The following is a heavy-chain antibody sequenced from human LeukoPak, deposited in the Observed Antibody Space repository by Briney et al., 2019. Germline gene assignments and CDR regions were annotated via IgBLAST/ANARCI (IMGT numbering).Heavy chain of an antibody. D-gene: IGHD4-17*01. CDR2: IIPIFGTA. CDR1: GGTFSSYA. Sequence: ASVMVSCKASGGTFSSYAISWVRQAPGQGLEWMGGIIPIFGTANYAQKFQGRVTITADKSTSTAYMELSSLRSEDTAVYYCARSIYGDYGWFDPWGQGTLVTVSS. CDR3: ARSIYGDYGWFDP. V-gene: IGHV1-69*06. J-gene: IGHJ5*02.